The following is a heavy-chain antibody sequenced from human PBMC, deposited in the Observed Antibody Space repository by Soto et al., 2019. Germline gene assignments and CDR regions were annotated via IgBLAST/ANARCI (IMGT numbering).Heavy chain of an antibody. D-gene: IGHD6-13*01. CDR3: AGIAAAGISFDY. CDR2: IYYSGST. J-gene: IGHJ4*02. CDR1: GGSISSSSYY. V-gene: IGHV4-39*01. Sequence: PSETLSLTCTVSGGSISSSSYYWGWIRQPPGKGLEWIGSIYYSGSTYYNPSLKSRVTISVDTSKNQFSLKLSSVTAADTAVYYCAGIAAAGISFDYWGQGTLVTVS.